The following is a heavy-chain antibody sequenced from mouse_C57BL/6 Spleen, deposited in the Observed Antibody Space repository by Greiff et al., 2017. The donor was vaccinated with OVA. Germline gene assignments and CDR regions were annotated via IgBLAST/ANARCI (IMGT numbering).Heavy chain of an antibody. V-gene: IGHV1-80*01. CDR2: IYPGDGDT. D-gene: IGHD2-4*01. J-gene: IGHJ2*01. CDR1: GYAFSSYW. CDR3: ARLYYDYSYYFDY. Sequence: VKLVESGAELVKPGASVKISCKASGYAFSSYWMNWVKQRPGKGLEWIGQIYPGDGDTNYNGKFKGKATLTADKSSSTAYMQLSSLTSEDSAVYFCARLYYDYSYYFDYWGQGTTLTVSS.